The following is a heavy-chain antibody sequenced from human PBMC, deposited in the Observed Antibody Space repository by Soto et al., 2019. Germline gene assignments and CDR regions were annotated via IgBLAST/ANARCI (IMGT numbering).Heavy chain of an antibody. J-gene: IGHJ6*02. V-gene: IGHV3-74*01. D-gene: IGHD2-15*01. CDR3: AKDTAYAMDV. CDR2: INSDGSGT. CDR1: GFDFSNSW. Sequence: EVQLVESGGGLVQPGGSLRLSCAASGFDFSNSWIHWVRQGPGKGLAWVSHINSDGSGTTYADSVKGRFTISRDNAKNTVYLQMNSLRAEDTAVYYCAKDTAYAMDVWGQGTTVTVPS.